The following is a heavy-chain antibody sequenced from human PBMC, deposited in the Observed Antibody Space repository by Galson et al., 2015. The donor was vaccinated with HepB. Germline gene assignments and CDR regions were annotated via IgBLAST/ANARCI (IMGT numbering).Heavy chain of an antibody. D-gene: IGHD3-22*01. CDR2: IYPGDSDA. J-gene: IGHJ4*02. Sequence: QSGAEVKKPGESLKISCKGSGYSLTSYWIGWVRQMPGKGLEWMGIIYPGDSDARYSPSFQGQVTISADKSISTAYLQWSSLKASDTAMYYCARLFKAGKWYYYDSSGYSPFDYWGQGTLVTVSS. CDR3: ARLFKAGKWYYYDSSGYSPFDY. V-gene: IGHV5-51*03. CDR1: GYSLTSYW.